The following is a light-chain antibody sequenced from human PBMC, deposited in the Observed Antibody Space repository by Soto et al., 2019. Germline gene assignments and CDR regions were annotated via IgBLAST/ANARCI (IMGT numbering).Light chain of an antibody. Sequence: IVLTQSPATLSLSPGERATLSCRASPSVSSDLAWYQQKPGQAPRLLIYDASNRATVIPARFSGSGSGTDFTLTISSLEPEDFAVYYCQQRSNWPRLTFGGGTKVEIK. J-gene: IGKJ4*01. V-gene: IGKV3-11*01. CDR2: DAS. CDR3: QQRSNWPRLT. CDR1: PSVSSD.